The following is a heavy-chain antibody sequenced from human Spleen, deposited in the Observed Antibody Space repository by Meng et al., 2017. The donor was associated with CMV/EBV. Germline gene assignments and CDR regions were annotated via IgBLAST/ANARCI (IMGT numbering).Heavy chain of an antibody. V-gene: IGHV4-61*01. D-gene: IGHD2-2*01. J-gene: IGHJ4*02. Sequence: SDILSLTCTVSDGAFISPSHNWSWIRQPPGKGLEYLGYIYYTGTTNYNPSSRSRVTIAIDTSKNQFSLKVTSVTAADTGIYYCASVDCENDRCYDGRGFLNYWGQGLLVTVSS. CDR1: DGAFISPSHN. CDR2: IYYTGTT. CDR3: ASVDCENDRCYDGRGFLNY.